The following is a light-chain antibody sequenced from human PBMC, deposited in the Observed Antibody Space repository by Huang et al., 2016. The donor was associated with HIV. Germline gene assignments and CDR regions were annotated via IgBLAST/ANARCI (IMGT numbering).Light chain of an antibody. J-gene: IGKJ4*01. Sequence: EIVMRQSPATLSVSPGERATLSCRANQNIGPNLAWYQQKPGQAPRLLIYGASTRATGIPGRFSGSGSETEFTLTITSLQSDDSAVYFCQQFNTWPLTFGGGTKVEIK. CDR1: QNIGPN. V-gene: IGKV3-15*01. CDR3: QQFNTWPLT. CDR2: GAS.